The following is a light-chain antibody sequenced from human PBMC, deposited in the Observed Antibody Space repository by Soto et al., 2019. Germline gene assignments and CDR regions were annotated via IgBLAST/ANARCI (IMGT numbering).Light chain of an antibody. V-gene: IGKV3-15*01. Sequence: EMLMTQSPATLSVSPGERATLSCRASQRVGSDLAWYQQKPGQPPRLLMYGISTRATGIPARFSGSGSGTEFTLSISRLQSEDFAVYYCQQYHKWPGTFGPGTKVDF. CDR3: QQYHKWPGT. J-gene: IGKJ3*01. CDR1: QRVGSD. CDR2: GIS.